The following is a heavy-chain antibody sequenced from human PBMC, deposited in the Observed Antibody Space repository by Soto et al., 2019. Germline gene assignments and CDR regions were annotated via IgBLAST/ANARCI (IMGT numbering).Heavy chain of an antibody. D-gene: IGHD3-10*01. J-gene: IGHJ4*02. CDR2: ISNVGDFI. V-gene: IGHV3-23*01. CDR1: GFTFSNCA. CDR3: AKAPARGLGSYVDY. Sequence: GGSLRLSCVASGFTFSNCAINWVRQAPGKGLEWISVISNVGDFIYYADSVKGRFTISRDNSKNTVYLQMNSLRAEDTARYFCAKAPARGLGSYVDYWGQGNPVTVS.